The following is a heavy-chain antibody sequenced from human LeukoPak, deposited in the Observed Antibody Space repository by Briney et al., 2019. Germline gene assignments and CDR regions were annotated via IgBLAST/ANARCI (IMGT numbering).Heavy chain of an antibody. V-gene: IGHV4-31*03. CDR2: IYYSGST. CDR1: GGSISSGGYY. CDR3: ARGVLDYYDSSGYLDY. D-gene: IGHD3-22*01. J-gene: IGHJ4*02. Sequence: SETLSLTCTVSGGSISSGGYYWSWIRQHPGKGLEWIGYIYYSGSTYYNPSLKSRVTISVDTSKNQFSLKLSSVTAADTAVYYCARGVLDYYDSSGYLDYWGQGTLVTVSS.